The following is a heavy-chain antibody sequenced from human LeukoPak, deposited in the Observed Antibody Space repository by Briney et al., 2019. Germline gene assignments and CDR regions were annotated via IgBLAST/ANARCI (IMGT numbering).Heavy chain of an antibody. CDR2: VNGNGVST. CDR3: VKDRGRDIFTGYSYAFDI. J-gene: IGHJ3*02. Sequence: PGGSLRLPCAASGFTFSSYAMNWVRQAPGMGLEWVSTVNGNGVSTYYADSVKGRFTISRDNSKNTLYLQMSSLRAEDTAVYCCVKDRGRDIFTGYSYAFDIWGQGTMVTVSS. CDR1: GFTFSSYA. V-gene: IGHV3-23*01. D-gene: IGHD3-9*01.